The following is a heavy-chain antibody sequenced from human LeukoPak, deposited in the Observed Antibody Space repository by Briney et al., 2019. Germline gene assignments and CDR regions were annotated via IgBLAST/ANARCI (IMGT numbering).Heavy chain of an antibody. CDR2: IRSKANSYAT. CDR3: TRQSAIAVAGTAEDY. D-gene: IGHD6-19*01. V-gene: IGHV3-73*01. J-gene: IGHJ4*02. CDR1: GFTFSGSA. Sequence: GGSLRLSCAASGFTFSGSAMHWVRQASGKGLEWVGCIRSKANSYATAYAASVKGRFTISRDDSKNTAYLQMNSLKTEDTAVYYCTRQSAIAVAGTAEDYWGQGTLVTVSS.